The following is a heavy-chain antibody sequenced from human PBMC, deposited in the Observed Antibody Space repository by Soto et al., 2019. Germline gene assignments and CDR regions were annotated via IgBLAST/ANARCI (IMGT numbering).Heavy chain of an antibody. CDR2: ISGSGGST. J-gene: IGHJ5*02. Sequence: GGSLRLSCAASGFTFSSYAMSWVRQAPGKGLEWVSAISGSGGSTYYADSVNGRFTISRDNSQNTLYLQMNSLRAEDTAVYYCAKARGGSKPHYNWFDPWGQGTLVTVSS. V-gene: IGHV3-23*01. CDR3: AKARGGSKPHYNWFDP. D-gene: IGHD2-15*01. CDR1: GFTFSSYA.